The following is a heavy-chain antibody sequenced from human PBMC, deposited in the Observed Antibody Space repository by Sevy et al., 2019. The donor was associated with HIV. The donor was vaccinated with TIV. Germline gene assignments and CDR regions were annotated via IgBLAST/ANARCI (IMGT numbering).Heavy chain of an antibody. V-gene: IGHV4-61*02. CDR2: IYPSGST. Sequence: SETLSLTCTVSGGSISSGGYYWSWIRQPAGEGLEWIGRIYPSGSTKYRPSLKSRVTMSVDTSKNQFSLELSSVTAADTAVYYCARVRTVAGVNWVGWFDPWGQGTLVTVS. CDR3: ARVRTVAGVNWVGWFDP. D-gene: IGHD4-4*01. CDR1: GGSISSGGYY. J-gene: IGHJ5*02.